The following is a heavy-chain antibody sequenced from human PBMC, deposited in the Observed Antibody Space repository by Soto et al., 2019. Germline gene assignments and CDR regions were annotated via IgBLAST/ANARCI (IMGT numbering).Heavy chain of an antibody. J-gene: IGHJ6*03. CDR1: GFTFSSYA. CDR3: AKVGRWNDVNYYYYYYMDV. CDR2: ISGSGGST. V-gene: IGHV3-23*01. Sequence: EVQLLESGGGLVQPGGSLRLSCAASGFTFSSYAMSWVRQAPGKGLEWVSAISGSGGSTYYADSVKGRFTISRDNSKNTLYLQMNSLRAEDTAVYYCAKVGRWNDVNYYYYYYMDVWGKGTTVTVSS. D-gene: IGHD1-1*01.